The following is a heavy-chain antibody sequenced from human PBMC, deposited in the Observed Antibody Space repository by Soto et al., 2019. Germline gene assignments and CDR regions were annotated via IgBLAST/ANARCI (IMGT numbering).Heavy chain of an antibody. CDR3: ASRYYDFWSGYYGRLDY. CDR1: GGSISSSSYY. CDR2: IYYSGST. D-gene: IGHD3-3*01. V-gene: IGHV4-39*01. Sequence: SETLSLTCTVSGGSISSSSYYWGWIRQPPGKGLEWIGSIYYSGSTYYNPSLKSRVTISVDTSKNQFSLKLSSVTAADTAVYYCASRYYDFWSGYYGRLDYWGQGTLVTVSS. J-gene: IGHJ4*02.